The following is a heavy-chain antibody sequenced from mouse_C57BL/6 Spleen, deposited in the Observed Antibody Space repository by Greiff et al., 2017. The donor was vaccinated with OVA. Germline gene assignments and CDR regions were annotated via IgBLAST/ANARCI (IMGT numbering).Heavy chain of an antibody. CDR3: ARWRFYGSSYGYFDV. Sequence: VQLQQSGPELVKPGASVKISCKASGYAFSSSWMNWVKQRPGKGLEWIGRIYPGDGDTNYNGKFKGKATLTAAKSSSTAYMQLSNLTSEDSAVYFFARWRFYGSSYGYFDVWGTGTTVTVSS. CDR1: GYAFSSSW. CDR2: IYPGDGDT. J-gene: IGHJ1*03. V-gene: IGHV1-82*01. D-gene: IGHD1-1*01.